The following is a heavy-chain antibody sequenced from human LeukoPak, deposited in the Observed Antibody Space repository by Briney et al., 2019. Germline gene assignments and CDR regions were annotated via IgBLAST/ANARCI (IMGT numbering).Heavy chain of an antibody. CDR3: ARENDYVWGSYRYNAFDI. Sequence: ASVKVSCKASGYTFTSYGISWVRQAPGQGLEWMGWISAYNGNTNYAQKLQGRVTMTTDTSTSTAYMELRSLRSDDTAVYYCARENDYVWGSYRYNAFDIWGQGTMVTVS. V-gene: IGHV1-18*01. CDR2: ISAYNGNT. D-gene: IGHD3-16*02. J-gene: IGHJ3*02. CDR1: GYTFTSYG.